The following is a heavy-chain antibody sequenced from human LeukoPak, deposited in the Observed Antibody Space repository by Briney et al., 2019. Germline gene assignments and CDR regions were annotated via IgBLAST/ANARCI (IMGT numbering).Heavy chain of an antibody. CDR1: GFTFSNAR. CDR3: TTEVVVVTVGGYFDFDY. Sequence: GGSLGLSCAASGFTFSNARMSWVRQAPGKGLEWVGRIKSKTDGGTTDYAAPVKGRFTISRDDSKNTLYLQMNSLKTEDTAVYYCTTEVVVVTVGGYFDFDYWGQGTLVTVSS. J-gene: IGHJ4*02. V-gene: IGHV3-15*01. D-gene: IGHD2-21*02. CDR2: IKSKTDGGTT.